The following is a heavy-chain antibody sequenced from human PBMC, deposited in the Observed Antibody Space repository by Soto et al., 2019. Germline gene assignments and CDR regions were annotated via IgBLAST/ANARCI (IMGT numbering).Heavy chain of an antibody. Sequence: QVQLVQSGAEVKKPGASVKVSCKASGYSFTRYGISWVRQAPGQGLEWMGWNSGYNANTNYPENLQGRVTMTTDTSTSTAYMEVRNLISDATAVYYCARMGDVPYYYYGLDVWGQGTTVTVSS. CDR1: GYSFTRYG. CDR2: NSGYNANT. CDR3: ARMGDVPYYYYGLDV. V-gene: IGHV1-18*01. J-gene: IGHJ6*02. D-gene: IGHD3-16*01.